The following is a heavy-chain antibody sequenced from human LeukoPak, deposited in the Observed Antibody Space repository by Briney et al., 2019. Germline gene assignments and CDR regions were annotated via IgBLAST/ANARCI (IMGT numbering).Heavy chain of an antibody. CDR1: GCSISSTTSY. CDR2: IYYSGST. CDR3: ARQIPGVMATRRWGFDY. V-gene: IGHV4-39*01. D-gene: IGHD3-16*01. Sequence: PETLSLTCTVSGCSISSTTSYWGWVRQPPGKGLEWTGSIYYSGSTYYNPSLRSRVAIYVDTSKNHFSLKLNSVTAADTAVYFCARQIPGVMATRRWGFDYWGQGTLVSVSS. J-gene: IGHJ4*02.